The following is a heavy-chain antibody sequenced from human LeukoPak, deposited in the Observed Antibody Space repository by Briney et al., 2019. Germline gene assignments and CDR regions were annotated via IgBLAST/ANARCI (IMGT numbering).Heavy chain of an antibody. CDR2: INEDGSEG. CDR3: VRDPLGRDSFNSLDH. CDR1: GFTFSSHW. J-gene: IGHJ4*02. D-gene: IGHD5-24*01. Sequence: GGSLRLSCAASGFTFSSHWMSWVRQAPGEGLEWVANINEDGSEGYYVDSVKGRFTISRDNAKNSLYLQINSLKVEDTAVYYCVRDPLGRDSFNSLDHWGQGTLVMVSS. V-gene: IGHV3-7*01.